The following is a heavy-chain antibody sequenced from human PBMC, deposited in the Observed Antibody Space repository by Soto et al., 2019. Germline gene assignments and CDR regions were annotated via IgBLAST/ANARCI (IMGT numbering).Heavy chain of an antibody. V-gene: IGHV4-34*01. CDR1: GGSFSGYS. Sequence: KTSETLSLTCAAYGGSFSGYSWSWIRQPPGKGLEWIGEINHSGSTNYNPSLKSRVTISVDTSKNQFSLKLSSVTAADTAVYYCALIAVAAEAEKYYFDYWGQGTLVTVSS. J-gene: IGHJ4*02. CDR2: INHSGST. CDR3: ALIAVAAEAEKYYFDY. D-gene: IGHD6-19*01.